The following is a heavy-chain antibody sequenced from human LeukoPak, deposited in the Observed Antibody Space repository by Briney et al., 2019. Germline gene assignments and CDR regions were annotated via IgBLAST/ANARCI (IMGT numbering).Heavy chain of an antibody. V-gene: IGHV3-21*01. CDR2: ISSSSSFI. CDR3: ARVSADDAFDI. Sequence: PGGSLRLSCAASGFTFSSYSMNWVRQAPGKGLEWVSSISSSSSFIYYADSVKGRFTISRDNAKNSLYLQMNSLRAEDTAVYYCARVSADDAFDIWGQGTMVTVSS. J-gene: IGHJ3*02. CDR1: GFTFSSYS.